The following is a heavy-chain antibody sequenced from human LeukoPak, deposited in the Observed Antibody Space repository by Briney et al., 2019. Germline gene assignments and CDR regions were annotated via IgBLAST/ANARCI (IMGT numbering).Heavy chain of an antibody. CDR2: IWYDGSNK. CDR3: AKDPHQRIAVAGYFDY. D-gene: IGHD6-19*01. CDR1: GFTFSSYG. V-gene: IGHV3-33*06. Sequence: GRSLRLSCAASGFTFSSYGMHWVRQATGKGLEWVAVIWYDGSNKNYADSVKGRFTISRDNSKNTLYLQMNSLRVEDTAVYYCAKDPHQRIAVAGYFDYWGQGTLVTVSS. J-gene: IGHJ4*02.